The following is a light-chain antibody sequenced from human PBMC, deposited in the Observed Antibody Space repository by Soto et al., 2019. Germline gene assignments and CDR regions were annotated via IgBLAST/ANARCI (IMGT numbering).Light chain of an antibody. CDR2: DAS. CDR3: QQYGSSPRT. Sequence: EIVLTQSPGTLSLSPGERATLSCRASQSVSSSYLAWYQQKPGQAPRLLIYDASSRATGIPDRFSGSGSGTDFTLTISRLEPEDFAVCYCQQYGSSPRTFGQGTKVEIK. J-gene: IGKJ1*01. CDR1: QSVSSSY. V-gene: IGKV3-20*01.